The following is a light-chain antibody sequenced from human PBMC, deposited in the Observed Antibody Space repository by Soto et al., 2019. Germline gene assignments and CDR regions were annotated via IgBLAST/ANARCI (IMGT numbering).Light chain of an antibody. CDR1: SSNIGGYD. CDR3: AVWDASLSGHV. Sequence: QFVLTPPPSAAWTPGERVTISLSWSSSNIGGYDVHWYQRLPGTAPKVLIYRNDQRPSGVPDRFSGSKSGTSASLAISGLRSEDEADYYCAVWDASLSGHVFGTGTKVTVL. V-gene: IGLV1-47*01. CDR2: RND. J-gene: IGLJ1*01.